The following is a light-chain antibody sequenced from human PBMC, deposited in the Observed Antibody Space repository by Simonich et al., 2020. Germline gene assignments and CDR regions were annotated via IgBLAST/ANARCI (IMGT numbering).Light chain of an antibody. J-gene: IGLJ3*02. CDR3: QSYDSSNWV. Sequence: NFMLTQPHSVSESPGKTVTISCTRISGSIASNYVQGYQQRPGSSPTTVIYEDNQRPSGVPDRFSGSIDSSSNSASLTISGLKTEDEADYYCQSYDSSNWVFGGGTKLTVL. CDR2: EDN. CDR1: SGSIASNY. V-gene: IGLV6-57*01.